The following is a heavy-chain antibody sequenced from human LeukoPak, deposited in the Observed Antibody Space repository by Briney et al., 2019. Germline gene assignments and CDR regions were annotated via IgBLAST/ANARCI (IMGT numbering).Heavy chain of an antibody. V-gene: IGHV4-39*01. Sequence: SEILSLTCTVSGGSISSSSYYWGWIRQPPGKGLEWIGSIYYSGNTYYNPSLKSRVTISVDTSKNQFSLKLSSVTAADTAVYYCARVLVGATLYYFDYWGQGILVTVSS. J-gene: IGHJ4*02. CDR1: GGSISSSSYY. D-gene: IGHD1-26*01. CDR2: IYYSGNT. CDR3: ARVLVGATLYYFDY.